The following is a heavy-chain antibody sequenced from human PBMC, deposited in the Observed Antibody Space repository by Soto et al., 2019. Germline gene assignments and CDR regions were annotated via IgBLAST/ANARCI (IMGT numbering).Heavy chain of an antibody. Sequence: AAVKVSCKASGYTFTGYYMHWVRQAPGQGLEWMGWINPNSGGTNYAQKFQGWVTMTRDTSISTAYMELSRLRSDDTAVYYCARELRGGGDPSTITYYYYGMDVWGQGTTVTVSS. CDR1: GYTFTGYY. CDR3: ARELRGGGDPSTITYYYYGMDV. J-gene: IGHJ6*02. CDR2: INPNSGGT. V-gene: IGHV1-2*04. D-gene: IGHD3-10*01.